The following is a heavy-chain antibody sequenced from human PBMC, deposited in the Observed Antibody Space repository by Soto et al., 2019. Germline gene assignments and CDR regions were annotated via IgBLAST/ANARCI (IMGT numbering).Heavy chain of an antibody. V-gene: IGHV4-31*03. CDR3: ARGVLH. CDR1: GGSISRGCYY. J-gene: IGHJ4*02. CDR2: IYYSGST. Sequence: SETLSLTCTVSGGSISRGCYYWGWIRQHPGKGLEWIGSIYYSGSTYYNPSLKRRVTISVDTAKNQFSLKLSSVTAADTAVYYCARGVLHRGQGTLVTVSS. D-gene: IGHD3-16*01.